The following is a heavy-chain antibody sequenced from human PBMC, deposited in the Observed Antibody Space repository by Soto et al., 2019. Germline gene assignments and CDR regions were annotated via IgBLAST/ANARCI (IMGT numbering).Heavy chain of an antibody. J-gene: IGHJ4*02. V-gene: IGHV1-18*01. CDR1: GCTFTIYG. CDR3: ARVGDYSNYLGEFDY. D-gene: IGHD4-4*01. Sequence: ASLNVSGKASGCTFTIYGLSWVRQAPGQGQERMGWISENNGNTIYAQKLQGRVTMITDTSTSTAYMELRSLISDDTAVYYCARVGDYSNYLGEFDYWGQGTLVTVSS. CDR2: ISENNGNT.